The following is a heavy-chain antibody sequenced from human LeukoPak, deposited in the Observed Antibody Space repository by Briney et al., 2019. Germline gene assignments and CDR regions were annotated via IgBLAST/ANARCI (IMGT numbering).Heavy chain of an antibody. J-gene: IGHJ5*02. CDR2: IRDDGSNK. V-gene: IGHV3-30*02. CDR1: GFTFSRYG. Sequence: GGSLRLSCAASGFTFSRYGMHWVRQAPGKGLEWVTFIRDDGSNKYYGDSVKGRFTISRDNSKNTLYLQMNSLRAEDTAVYYCAKDTTPPKAGFDPWGQGTLVTVSS. D-gene: IGHD1-14*01. CDR3: AKDTTPPKAGFDP.